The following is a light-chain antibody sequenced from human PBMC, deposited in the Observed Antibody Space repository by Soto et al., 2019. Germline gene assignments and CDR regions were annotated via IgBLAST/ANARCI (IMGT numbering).Light chain of an antibody. V-gene: IGKV1-6*01. CDR1: QGIRSA. J-gene: IGKJ2*01. Sequence: AIPVTQSPSSLSASVGDRVTITCRTSQGIRSALGWYQQKPGKVPKLLIYAASTLQSGVPSRFSGSGSGRDFTLTISSLQPEDFATYYCQQYSSYPHTFGQGTKLAIK. CDR2: AAS. CDR3: QQYSSYPHT.